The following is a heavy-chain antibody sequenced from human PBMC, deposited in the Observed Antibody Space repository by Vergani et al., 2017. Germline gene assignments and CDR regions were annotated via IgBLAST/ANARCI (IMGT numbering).Heavy chain of an antibody. CDR2: VNHGGST. D-gene: IGHD3-16*02. CDR1: GGSFSDYY. V-gene: IGHV4-34*01. Sequence: QVQLQEWGAGLLKTSEPLSLTCGVSGGSFSDYYWCWIRQAPGMGLEWIGEVNHGGSTNYNPSLKSRVSISVDTSKNQFSLQLTSVTAADSALYFCASIARAPTRRNPPPDYWGQGILVTVSS. CDR3: ASIARAPTRRNPPPDY. J-gene: IGHJ4*02.